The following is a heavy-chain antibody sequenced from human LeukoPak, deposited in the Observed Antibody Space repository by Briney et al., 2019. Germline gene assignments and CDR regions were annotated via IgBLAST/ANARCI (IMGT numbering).Heavy chain of an antibody. CDR2: INQSGSS. CDR3: ARGEDGDYYFQH. J-gene: IGHJ1*01. V-gene: IGHV4-34*01. D-gene: IGHD4-17*01. CDR1: RGSLSGFY. Sequence: PETLSLTCAVYRGSLSGFYCSWIRQPPGKGLEWIGEINQSGSSNYNPSLKSRVTVSVDTSKHQLSLKLSSVTAADTAVYYCARGEDGDYYFQHWGQGTLVTVSS.